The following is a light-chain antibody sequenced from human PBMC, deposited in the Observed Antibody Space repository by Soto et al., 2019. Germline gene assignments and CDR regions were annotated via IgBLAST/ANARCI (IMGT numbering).Light chain of an antibody. Sequence: EIVLTQSPGTLSLSPGERATLSCRASQSFSSNYLAWYQQKPGQAPRLLIYGASSRATGIPYRFSGSGSGTEFTLTISRLEPEDFAVYYCHQYGISPFGGGTKVEIK. V-gene: IGKV3-20*01. CDR2: GAS. CDR3: HQYGISP. J-gene: IGKJ4*01. CDR1: QSFSSNY.